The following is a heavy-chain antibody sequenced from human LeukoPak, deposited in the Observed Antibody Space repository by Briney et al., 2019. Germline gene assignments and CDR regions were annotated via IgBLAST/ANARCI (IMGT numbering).Heavy chain of an antibody. CDR1: GGSFSGYY. Sequence: SETLSLTCAVYGGSFSGYYWSWIRQPPGKGLEWIGEINHSGSTNYNPSLKSRVTISVDTSKNQFSLKLSSVTAADTAVYYCARSRDSSSWLIDYWGQGTLVTVSS. D-gene: IGHD6-13*01. V-gene: IGHV4-34*01. CDR3: ARSRDSSSWLIDY. CDR2: INHSGST. J-gene: IGHJ4*02.